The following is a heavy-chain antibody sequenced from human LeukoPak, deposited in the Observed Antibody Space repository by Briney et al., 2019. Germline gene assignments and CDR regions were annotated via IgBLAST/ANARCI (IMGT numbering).Heavy chain of an antibody. V-gene: IGHV3-21*01. CDR3: ARVYDVLTGGFDH. CDR1: GFTFRRYD. D-gene: IGHD3-9*01. CDR2: ISSSMIAI. J-gene: IGHJ4*02. Sequence: PGGSLRLSCAASGFTFRRYDMNWVRQAPGKGLEWVSFISSSMIAIHYADSVQGRFTISRDNARNILYLQMNSLRAEDTAVYYCARVYDVLTGGFDHWGQGALVTVSS.